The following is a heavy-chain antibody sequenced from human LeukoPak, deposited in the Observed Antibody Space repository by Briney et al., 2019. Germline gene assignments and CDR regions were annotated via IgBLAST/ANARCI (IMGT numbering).Heavy chain of an antibody. CDR3: TRGAGWLIDY. J-gene: IGHJ4*02. CDR2: FYNSGSS. D-gene: IGHD3-16*01. CDR1: GFTFSSYA. Sequence: PGGSLRLSCAASGFTFSSYAMSWVRRAPGKGLEWIGYFYNSGSSTYNPSLKSRVTISVDTSKEQFSLKVNSVTAADTAVYYCTRGAGWLIDYWGQGILVTVSS. V-gene: IGHV4-59*01.